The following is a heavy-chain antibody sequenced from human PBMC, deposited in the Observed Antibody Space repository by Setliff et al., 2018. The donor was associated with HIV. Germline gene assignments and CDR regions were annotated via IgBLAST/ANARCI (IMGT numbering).Heavy chain of an antibody. CDR3: ARAYNVYDYRFDSSGYDY. CDR2: TKYDGSES. D-gene: IGHD3-22*01. Sequence: ETLSLTCTVSGGSISSSIYYWGWVRQPPGKGLEWVSNTKYDGSESYYVDSVKGRFIASTDNAKNSLFLEMNSLKAEDTAVYYCARAYNVYDYRFDSSGYDYWGQGTLVTVSS. V-gene: IGHV3-7*03. CDR1: GGSISSSIYY. J-gene: IGHJ4*02.